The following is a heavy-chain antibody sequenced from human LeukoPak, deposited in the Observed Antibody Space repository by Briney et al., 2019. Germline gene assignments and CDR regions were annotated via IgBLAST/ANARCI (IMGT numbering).Heavy chain of an antibody. D-gene: IGHD4-17*01. V-gene: IGHV3-9*01. CDR2: VTWNSGTL. CDR1: GFTFDDYA. CDR3: ARGEFGDLRYDC. Sequence: GGSLRLSCAASGFTFDDYAMHWVRQAPGKGLEWVSGVTWNSGTLSYADSVKDRFTISRDNAKNSLYLQMNSLRAEDTAMYYCARGEFGDLRYDCWGQGSLVTVSS. J-gene: IGHJ4*02.